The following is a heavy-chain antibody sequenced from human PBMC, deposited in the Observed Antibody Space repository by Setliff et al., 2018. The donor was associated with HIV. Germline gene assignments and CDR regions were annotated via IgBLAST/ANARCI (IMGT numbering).Heavy chain of an antibody. CDR3: ASDREFADSSGWYYFDY. J-gene: IGHJ4*02. V-gene: IGHV4-61*09. CDR2: ISSSGSA. CDR1: GGSITSGSYY. D-gene: IGHD6-19*01. Sequence: SETLSLTCTVSGGSITSGSYYWSWIRQPAGKGLEWIGHISSSGSAYYNPSLKSRVTISVDTSKNQFSLKLNSVTAADTAVYYCASDREFADSSGWYYFDYWGQGTLVTVS.